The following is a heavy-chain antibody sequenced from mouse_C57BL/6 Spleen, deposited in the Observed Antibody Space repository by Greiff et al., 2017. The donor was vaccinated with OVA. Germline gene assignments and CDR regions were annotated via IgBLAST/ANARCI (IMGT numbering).Heavy chain of an antibody. CDR2: INPNNGGT. J-gene: IGHJ1*03. V-gene: IGHV1-26*01. CDR1: GYTFTDYY. Sequence: EVQLQQSGPELVKPGASVKISCKASGYTFTDYYMNWVKQSHGKSLEWIGDINPNNGGTSYNQKFKGKAKLPVDKSSSTDYMELRSLTSEDSAVYYCARRDGGYFDVWGTGTTVTVSS. CDR3: ARRDGGYFDV.